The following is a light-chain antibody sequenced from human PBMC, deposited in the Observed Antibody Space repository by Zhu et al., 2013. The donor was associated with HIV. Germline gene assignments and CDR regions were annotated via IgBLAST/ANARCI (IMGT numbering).Light chain of an antibody. J-gene: IGLJ2*01. CDR1: SSNIGADYD. V-gene: IGLV1-40*01. CDR3: QSYDSSLSGRV. Sequence: QSVLTQPPSVSGAPGQRVTISCTGSSSNIGADYDVFWYQHLPGTAPKLLIYNTALRPSGVPDRFSGSKSGTSASLAIAGLQAEDEADYYCQSYDSSLSGRVFGGGTKLTVL. CDR2: NTA.